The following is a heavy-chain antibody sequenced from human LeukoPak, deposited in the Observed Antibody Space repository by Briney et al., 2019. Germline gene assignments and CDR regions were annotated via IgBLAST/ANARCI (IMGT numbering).Heavy chain of an antibody. CDR1: GGSISSGDYY. CDR2: IYYSGST. Sequence: SETLSLTCTVSGGSISSGDYYWSWIRQPPGEGLEWIGYIYYSGSTYYNPSLKSRVTISVDTSKNQFSLKLSSVTAADTAVYYCARAKDDNWFDPWGQGTLVTVSS. J-gene: IGHJ5*02. V-gene: IGHV4-30-4*01. CDR3: ARAKDDNWFDP. D-gene: IGHD2-15*01.